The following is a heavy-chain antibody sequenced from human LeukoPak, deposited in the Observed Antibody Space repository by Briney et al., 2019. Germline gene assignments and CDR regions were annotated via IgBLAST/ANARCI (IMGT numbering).Heavy chain of an antibody. D-gene: IGHD2-15*01. CDR2: ISGSGGST. J-gene: IGHJ6*02. V-gene: IGHV3-23*01. CDR1: GFTFSSYA. CDR3: AKGSENYYYYGMDV. Sequence: QPGGSLRLSCAASGFTFSSYAMHWVRQAPGKGLEWVSAISGSGGSTYYADSVKGRFTISRDNSKNTLYLQMNSLRAEDTAVYYCAKGSENYYYYGMDVWGQGTTVTVSS.